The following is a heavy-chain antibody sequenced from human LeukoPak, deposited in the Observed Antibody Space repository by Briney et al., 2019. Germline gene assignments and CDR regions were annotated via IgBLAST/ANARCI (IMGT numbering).Heavy chain of an antibody. CDR3: ARERLGRYSSSSGHADY. V-gene: IGHV1-2*02. D-gene: IGHD6-6*01. CDR1: GYTFTGYY. CDR2: INPNSGGT. Sequence: ASVKVSRKASGYTFTGYYMHWVRQAPGQGLEWMGWINPNSGGTNYAQKFQGRVTMTRDTSISTAYMELSRLRSDDTAVYYCARERLGRYSSSSGHADYWGQGTLVTVSS. J-gene: IGHJ4*02.